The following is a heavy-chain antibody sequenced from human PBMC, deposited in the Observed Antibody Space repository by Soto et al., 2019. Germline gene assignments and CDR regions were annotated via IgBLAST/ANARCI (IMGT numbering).Heavy chain of an antibody. CDR3: AKGVTTALLYYFDY. J-gene: IGHJ4*02. CDR1: GFTFSSYA. CDR2: ISGSGGST. Sequence: PGGSLRLSCAASGFTFSSYAMSWVRQAPGKGLEWVSGISGSGGSTYYADSVKGRFSISRDNSKSTLYLQINSLRAEDTAVYYCAKGVTTALLYYFDYWGQGTLVTVSS. D-gene: IGHD4-17*01. V-gene: IGHV3-23*01.